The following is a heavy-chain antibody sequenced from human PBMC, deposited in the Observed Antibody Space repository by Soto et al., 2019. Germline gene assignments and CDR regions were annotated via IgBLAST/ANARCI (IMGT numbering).Heavy chain of an antibody. CDR1: GYTFINFD. D-gene: IGHD6-13*01. J-gene: IGHJ5*02. CDR3: ARMASAGTLNWFDP. Sequence: QVQLMQSGAEVKEPGASVRVSCKASGYTFINFDISWVRQATGQGLEWMGWMNPGSGKTGYASKFQGRVTMTRDASTSTAHLELSSLTSEDTAIYYCARMASAGTLNWFDPWGQGGLVTVSS. V-gene: IGHV1-8*02. CDR2: MNPGSGKT.